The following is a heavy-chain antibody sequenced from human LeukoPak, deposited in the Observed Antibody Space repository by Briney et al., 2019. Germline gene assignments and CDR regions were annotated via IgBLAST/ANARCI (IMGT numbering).Heavy chain of an antibody. CDR1: GGTFSSYA. V-gene: IGHV1-69*04. Sequence: SVKVSCKASGGTFSSYAISWVRQAPGQGLEWMGRIIPILGIADYAQKFQGRVTITADKSTSTAYMELSSLRSEDTAVYYCARGGNSVDYWGQGTLVTVSS. CDR3: ARGGNSVDY. D-gene: IGHD5/OR15-5a*01. J-gene: IGHJ4*02. CDR2: IIPILGIA.